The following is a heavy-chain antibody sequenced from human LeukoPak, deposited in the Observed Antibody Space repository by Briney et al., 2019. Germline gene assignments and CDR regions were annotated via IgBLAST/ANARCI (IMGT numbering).Heavy chain of an antibody. CDR1: GYTFTSYG. J-gene: IGHJ4*02. D-gene: IGHD6-13*01. CDR2: LSAYNGNT. V-gene: IGHV1-18*01. CDR3: ARELAAAGYPGGFDY. Sequence: ASVKVSCKASGYTFTSYGISWVRQAPGQGLEWMGWLSAYNGNTNYAQKLQGRVTMTTDTSTSTAYMELRSLRSDDTAVYYCARELAAAGYPGGFDYWGQGTLVTVSS.